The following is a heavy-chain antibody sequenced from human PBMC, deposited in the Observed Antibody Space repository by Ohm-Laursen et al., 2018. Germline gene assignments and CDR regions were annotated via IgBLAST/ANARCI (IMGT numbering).Heavy chain of an antibody. CDR1: GGSISSYY. CDR2: IYYSGST. Sequence: GTLSLTCTVSGGSISSYYWSWIRQPPGKELEWIGYIYYSGSTNYNPSLKSRVTISVDTSKNQFSLKLSSVTAADTAVYYCAGGVVITIFDYWGQGTLVTVSS. V-gene: IGHV4-59*01. J-gene: IGHJ4*02. D-gene: IGHD3-22*01. CDR3: AGGVVITIFDY.